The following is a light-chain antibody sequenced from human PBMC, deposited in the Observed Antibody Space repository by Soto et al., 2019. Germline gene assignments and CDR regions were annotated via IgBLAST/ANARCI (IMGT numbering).Light chain of an antibody. CDR1: QSISSW. CDR2: KAS. CDR3: QQYKTYSST. Sequence: DIQMTQSPSTLSASVGDRVAITCRAGQSISSWLAWYQQKPGKAPKLLIYKASSLESGVPSRFSGSGSGTEFTLTISSLQPDEFATYYCQQYKTYSSTFGGGTRVAIK. J-gene: IGKJ4*01. V-gene: IGKV1-5*03.